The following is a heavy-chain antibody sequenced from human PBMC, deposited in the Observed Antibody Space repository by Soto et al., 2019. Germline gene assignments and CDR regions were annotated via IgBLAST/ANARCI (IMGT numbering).Heavy chain of an antibody. CDR2: INAGNGNT. Sequence: ASVKVSCKASGYTFTSYAMHWVRQAPGQRLEWMGWINAGNGNTKYSQKLQGRVTITRDTSASTAYMELSSLRSEDTAVYYCARDHSSSSWYGRFDPWGQGTLVTVSS. J-gene: IGHJ5*02. CDR1: GYTFTSYA. V-gene: IGHV1-3*01. D-gene: IGHD6-6*01. CDR3: ARDHSSSSWYGRFDP.